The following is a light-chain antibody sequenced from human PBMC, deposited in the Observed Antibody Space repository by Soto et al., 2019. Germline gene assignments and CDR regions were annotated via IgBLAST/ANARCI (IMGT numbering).Light chain of an antibody. Sequence: DIQMSQSPSSLSASVGDRITITCRASQSIWTYLNGYQQKPGKAPKLIIYGASNLQTGVPSRFSGSGSGTEFTLIISSLQPEDFATYYCQRSYSDPPQHTFGGGTRVEIK. V-gene: IGKV1-39*01. CDR2: GAS. CDR1: QSIWTY. J-gene: IGKJ4*01. CDR3: QRSYSDPPQHT.